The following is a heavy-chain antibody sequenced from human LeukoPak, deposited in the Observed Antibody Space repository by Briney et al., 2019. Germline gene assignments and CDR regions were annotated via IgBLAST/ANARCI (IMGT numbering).Heavy chain of an antibody. V-gene: IGHV1-18*01. Sequence: WASVKVSCKASGYTYTTYGISWVRQAPGQGLEWMGWISGNGDNTKYVQEFQGRVTMTTDTSTSTAYMDLRSLRSGDTAIYYCARVHGYAVGLYYFDYWGQGTLVTVSS. J-gene: IGHJ4*02. CDR3: ARVHGYAVGLYYFDY. CDR2: ISGNGDNT. D-gene: IGHD5-18*01. CDR1: GYTYTTYG.